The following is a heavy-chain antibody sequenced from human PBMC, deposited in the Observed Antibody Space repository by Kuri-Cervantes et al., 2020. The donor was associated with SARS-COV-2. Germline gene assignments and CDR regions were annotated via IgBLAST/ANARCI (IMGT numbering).Heavy chain of an antibody. J-gene: IGHJ5*02. CDR1: RDTFTTFG. D-gene: IGHD3-3*01. V-gene: IGHV1-69*13. Sequence: SVNVSCKASRDTFTTFGCSWVRQAPGRGVEWMGGIIPFFGTPSYAQRFEGRVTITADESTSTVDMELSRLRSDETAVYYCASYLLEGWFDLWGQGTLVTVSS. CDR3: ASYLLEGWFDL. CDR2: IIPFFGTP.